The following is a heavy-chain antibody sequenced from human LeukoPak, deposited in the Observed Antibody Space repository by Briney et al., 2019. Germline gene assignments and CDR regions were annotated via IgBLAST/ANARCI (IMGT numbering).Heavy chain of an antibody. CDR1: GYTFIDFY. J-gene: IGHJ5*02. D-gene: IGHD5-12*01. V-gene: IGHV1-2*02. CDR3: ARDWATGYNWFDP. CDR2: INPKNGGT. Sequence: ASVKVSCKASGYTFIDFYMHWVRQAPGQGLEWMGWINPKNGGTNYAQKFQGRVTMTRDTSISTAYMELSRLRSDDTAAYYCARDWATGYNWFDPWGQGTLVIVSS.